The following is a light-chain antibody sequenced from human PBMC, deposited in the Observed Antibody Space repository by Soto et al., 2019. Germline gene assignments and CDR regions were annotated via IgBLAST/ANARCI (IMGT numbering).Light chain of an antibody. CDR3: SSYTSSSPYVV. Sequence: QSALTQPASVSGSPGQSITISCTGTSSDVGNYNYVSWYQQHPGKPPKLMIYDVSNRPSGVSNRFSGSKSGNTASLTISGLQAEDEADYYCSSYTSSSPYVVCGGGTKLTVL. J-gene: IGLJ2*01. CDR1: SSDVGNYNY. CDR2: DVS. V-gene: IGLV2-14*01.